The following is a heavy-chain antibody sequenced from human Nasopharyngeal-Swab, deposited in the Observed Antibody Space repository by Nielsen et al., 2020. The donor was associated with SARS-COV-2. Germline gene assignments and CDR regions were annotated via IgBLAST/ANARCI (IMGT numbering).Heavy chain of an antibody. V-gene: IGHV1-2*06. J-gene: IGHJ4*02. CDR2: IHPHSGGA. CDR1: GYTFTDNY. Sequence: ASVKVSCKASGYTFTDNYIHWVRQAPGQGLEWMGRIHPHSGGANFAQKFQGRVTMTRDTSISTAYMELSRLRSDDTAVYYCASIYYDSSGYPYHFDYWGQGTLVTVSS. CDR3: ASIYYDSSGYPYHFDY. D-gene: IGHD3-22*01.